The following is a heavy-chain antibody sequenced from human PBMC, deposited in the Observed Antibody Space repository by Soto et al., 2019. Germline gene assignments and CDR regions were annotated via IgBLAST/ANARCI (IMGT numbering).Heavy chain of an antibody. Sequence: QVQLQESGPGLVKPSQTLSLTCTVSGGSISSGDYYWSWIRQPPGKGLEWIGYIYYSGSTYYNPSLKSRVTISVDTSQHQFSLKLSSVTAAETAVYYCARVGGYSYDGHKEGVHFDYWGQGTLVTVSS. V-gene: IGHV4-30-4*01. CDR3: ARVGGYSYDGHKEGVHFDY. J-gene: IGHJ4*02. CDR2: IYYSGST. D-gene: IGHD5-18*01. CDR1: GGSISSGDYY.